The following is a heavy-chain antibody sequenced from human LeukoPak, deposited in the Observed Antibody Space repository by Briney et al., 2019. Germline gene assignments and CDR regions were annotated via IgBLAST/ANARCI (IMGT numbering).Heavy chain of an antibody. CDR2: INHSGST. V-gene: IGHV4-34*01. CDR1: GGSFGGYY. CDR3: ARVGITIFANWFDP. D-gene: IGHD3-3*01. Sequence: ASETLSLTCAVYGGSFGGYYWSWIRQPPGKGLEWIGEINHSGSTNYNPSLKSRVTISVDTSKNQFSLKLSSVTAADTAVYYCARVGITIFANWFDPWGQGTLVTVSS. J-gene: IGHJ5*02.